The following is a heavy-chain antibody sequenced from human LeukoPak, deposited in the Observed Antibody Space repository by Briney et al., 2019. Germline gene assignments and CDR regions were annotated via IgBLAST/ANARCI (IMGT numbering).Heavy chain of an antibody. CDR3: ARYYYGSGSPPAPYFDY. Sequence: PSGTLSLTCAVSGGSISSSNWWSWVRQPPGKGLEWIGEIYHSGSTNYNPSLKSRVTISVDKSKNQLSLKLSSVTAADTAVYYCARYYYGSGSPPAPYFDYWGQGTLVTVSS. D-gene: IGHD3-10*01. CDR2: IYHSGST. J-gene: IGHJ4*02. CDR1: GGSISSSNW. V-gene: IGHV4-4*02.